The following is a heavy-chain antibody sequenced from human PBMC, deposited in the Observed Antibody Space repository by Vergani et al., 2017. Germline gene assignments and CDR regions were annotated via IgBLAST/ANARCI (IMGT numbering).Heavy chain of an antibody. Sequence: QVQLVQSGAEVKKPGASVKVSCKASGYTFTGYYMHWVRQAPGQGLEWMGIINPSGGSTSYAQKFQGRVTMTRDTSTSTVYMELSSLRSEDTAVYYCARAPYDFWSGYTFDYWGQGTLVTVSS. D-gene: IGHD3-3*01. J-gene: IGHJ4*02. CDR1: GYTFTGYY. CDR3: ARAPYDFWSGYTFDY. V-gene: IGHV1-46*01. CDR2: INPSGGST.